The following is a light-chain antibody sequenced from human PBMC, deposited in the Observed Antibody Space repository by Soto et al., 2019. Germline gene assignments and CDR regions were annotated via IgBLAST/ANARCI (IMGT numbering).Light chain of an antibody. V-gene: IGKV1-5*03. CDR3: QHYNSYSEA. CDR1: QTISSW. CDR2: KAS. Sequence: DIQMTQSPSTLSGSVGDRVTITCRASQTISSWLAWYQQKPGKAPKLLIYKASTLKSGVPSRFSGSGSGTEFTLTISSLQPXXFATYYCQHYNSYSEAFGQGTMVELK. J-gene: IGKJ1*01.